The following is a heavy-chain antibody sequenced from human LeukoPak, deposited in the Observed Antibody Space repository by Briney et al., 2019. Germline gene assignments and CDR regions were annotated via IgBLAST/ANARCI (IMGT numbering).Heavy chain of an antibody. CDR2: INTDGIST. CDR3: ARDSYEYYYGSGSYSAWGDY. V-gene: IGHV3-74*01. CDR1: GFTFSRYW. D-gene: IGHD3-10*01. Sequence: GGSLRLSCAASGFTFSRYWMHWVRQAPGKGLVWVSRINTDGISTSDAESVKGRFTISRDNAKNTLYLQMNSLRAEDTAVYYCARDSYEYYYGSGSYSAWGDYWGQGTLVTVSS. J-gene: IGHJ4*02.